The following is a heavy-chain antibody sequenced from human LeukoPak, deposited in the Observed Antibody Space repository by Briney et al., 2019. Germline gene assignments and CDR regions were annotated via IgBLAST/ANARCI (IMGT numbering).Heavy chain of an antibody. CDR2: ISGNGAHP. V-gene: IGHV3-23*01. CDR3: AKKPNWNDPYYFDY. J-gene: IGHJ4*02. D-gene: IGHD1-1*01. CDR1: DFILSTYA. Sequence: GGSLRLSCTASDFILSTYAMSWVRQAPGKGLEWVSSISGNGAHPYYADSVRGRFSISRDNSKNTLYLQMNSLRAEDTAVYYCAKKPNWNDPYYFDYWGQGTLVTVSS.